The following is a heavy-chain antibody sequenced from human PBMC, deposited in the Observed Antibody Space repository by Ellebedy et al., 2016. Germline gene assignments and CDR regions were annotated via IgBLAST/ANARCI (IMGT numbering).Heavy chain of an antibody. CDR1: GGSFSGYY. V-gene: IGHV4-34*01. CDR3: ARVVNWFDP. CDR2: INHSGST. Sequence: SQTLSLTCXVYGGSFSGYYWSWIRQPPGKGLEWIGEINHSGSTNYNPSLKSRVTISVDTSKNQFSLKLSSVTAADTAVYYCARVVNWFDPWGQGTLVTVSS. J-gene: IGHJ5*02.